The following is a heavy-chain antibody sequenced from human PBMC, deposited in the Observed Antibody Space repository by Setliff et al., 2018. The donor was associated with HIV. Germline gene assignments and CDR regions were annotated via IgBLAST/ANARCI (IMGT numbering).Heavy chain of an antibody. Sequence: GGSLRLSCEPSGLTFGDFCMNWVRQATGKGLEWISYISSKRTSIYYADSVKGRFTISRDNDRNALYLQMTGLRAEDTAVYYCARGPTTVTNYYYYYMEVWGKGTTVTVSS. CDR3: ARGPTTVTNYYYYYMEV. CDR2: ISSKRTSI. V-gene: IGHV3-48*01. D-gene: IGHD4-17*01. CDR1: GLTFGDFC. J-gene: IGHJ6*03.